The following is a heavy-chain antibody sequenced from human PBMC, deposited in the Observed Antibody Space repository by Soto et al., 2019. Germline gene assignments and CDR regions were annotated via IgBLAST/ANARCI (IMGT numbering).Heavy chain of an antibody. CDR3: ARRRRFGELSGAFDI. V-gene: IGHV1-69*01. J-gene: IGHJ3*02. CDR1: GGTFSSYA. Sequence: QVQLVQSGAEVKKPGSSVKVSCKASGGTFSSYAISWVRQAPGQGLEWIGGIIPIFGTANYAQKFQGRDTITADESTSTAYMELSSLRSEDTAVYYCARRRRFGELSGAFDIWGQGTMVTVSS. CDR2: IIPIFGTA. D-gene: IGHD3-10*01.